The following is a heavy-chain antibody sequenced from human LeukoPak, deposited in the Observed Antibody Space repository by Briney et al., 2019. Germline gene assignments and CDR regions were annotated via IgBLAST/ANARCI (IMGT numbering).Heavy chain of an antibody. Sequence: ASVKVSCKASGGTFSSYTISWVRRAPGQGLEWMGRIIPILGIANYAQKFQGRVTITADKSTSTAYMELSSLRSEDTAVYYCARDLGGGSCYSACWFDPWGQGTLVTVSS. D-gene: IGHD2-15*01. CDR3: ARDLGGGSCYSACWFDP. CDR1: GGTFSSYT. CDR2: IIPILGIA. J-gene: IGHJ5*02. V-gene: IGHV1-69*04.